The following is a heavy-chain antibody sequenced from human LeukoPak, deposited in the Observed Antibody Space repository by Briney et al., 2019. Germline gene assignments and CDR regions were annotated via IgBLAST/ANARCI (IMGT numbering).Heavy chain of an antibody. D-gene: IGHD3-9*01. CDR3: AREGVSTISYYFDY. Sequence: GRSLRLSCAASGFTFSSYAMHWVRQAPGKGLEWVAVISYDGSNKYYADSVKGRFTISRDNSKNTLYLQMNSLRAEDTAVYYCAREGVSTISYYFDYWGQGTLVTVSS. V-gene: IGHV3-30*01. J-gene: IGHJ4*02. CDR2: ISYDGSNK. CDR1: GFTFSSYA.